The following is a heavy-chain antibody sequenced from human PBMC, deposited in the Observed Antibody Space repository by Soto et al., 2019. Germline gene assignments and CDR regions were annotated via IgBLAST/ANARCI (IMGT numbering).Heavy chain of an antibody. D-gene: IGHD3-22*01. J-gene: IGHJ5*02. CDR1: GYTFTSCA. CDR3: AREYYYDSSGIGFDP. V-gene: IGHV1-3*01. CDR2: INAGNGNT. Sequence: GASVKPCCKAPGYTFTSCAMRWVRHAPGQRLEWMGWINAGNGNTKYSQEFQGRVTITRDTSASTAYMELNSLRSEDTAVYYCAREYYYDSSGIGFDPWGPGTLVTVSS.